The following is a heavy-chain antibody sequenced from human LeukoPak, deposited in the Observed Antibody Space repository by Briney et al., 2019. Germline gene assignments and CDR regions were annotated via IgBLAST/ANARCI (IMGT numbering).Heavy chain of an antibody. J-gene: IGHJ4*02. D-gene: IGHD5-12*01. Sequence: PGRSLRLSCAASGFTFSSYGMNWVRQAPGKGLEWVSSISSSSSYIYYADSVKGRFTISRDNAKNSLYLQMNSLRAEDTAVYYCARDRVATTGKEFDYWGQGTLVTVSS. V-gene: IGHV3-21*01. CDR1: GFTFSSYG. CDR3: ARDRVATTGKEFDY. CDR2: ISSSSSYI.